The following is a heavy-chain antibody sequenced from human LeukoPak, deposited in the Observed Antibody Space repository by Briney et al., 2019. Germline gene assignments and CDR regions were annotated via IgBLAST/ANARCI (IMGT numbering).Heavy chain of an antibody. Sequence: ASVKVSCKASGYTFTSYYMHWVRQAPGQGLEWMGIINPSGGSTSYAQKFQGRVTMTRDMSTSTVYMELSSLRSEDTAVYYCARDGTVVTGSDWFDPWGQGTLVTVSS. CDR1: GYTFTSYY. J-gene: IGHJ5*02. V-gene: IGHV1-46*01. D-gene: IGHD4-23*01. CDR2: INPSGGST. CDR3: ARDGTVVTGSDWFDP.